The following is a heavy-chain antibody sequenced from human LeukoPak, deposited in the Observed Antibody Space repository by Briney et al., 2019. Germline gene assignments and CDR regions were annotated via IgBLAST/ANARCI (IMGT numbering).Heavy chain of an antibody. D-gene: IGHD3-22*01. CDR1: GGSISSYY. Sequence: PSETLSLTCTVSGGSISSYYWSWIRQPAGKGLEWIGRIYTSGSTNYNPSLKSRVTMSVDTSKNQFSLKLSSVTAADTAVYYCARDGYYYDSSGYHVAFDIWGQGTMVTVTS. V-gene: IGHV4-4*07. CDR3: ARDGYYYDSSGYHVAFDI. J-gene: IGHJ3*02. CDR2: IYTSGST.